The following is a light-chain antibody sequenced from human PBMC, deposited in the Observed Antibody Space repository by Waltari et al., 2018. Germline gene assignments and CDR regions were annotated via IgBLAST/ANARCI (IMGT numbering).Light chain of an antibody. Sequence: EIVLTQSPGTLSLSPGERATLSCRASQSVSSSYLAWYQQKPGQAPRLLTYGASSRATGIPDRFSGSGSGTDFTHTISRLEPEDFAVYYCQQYGSSPLTFGGGTKVEIK. CDR1: QSVSSSY. CDR2: GAS. V-gene: IGKV3-20*01. J-gene: IGKJ4*01. CDR3: QQYGSSPLT.